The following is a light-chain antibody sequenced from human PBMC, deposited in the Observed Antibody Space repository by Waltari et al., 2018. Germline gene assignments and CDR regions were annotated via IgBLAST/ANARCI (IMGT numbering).Light chain of an antibody. CDR3: QQYYSTPPT. CDR2: CAS. CDR1: QSVLYSSNNKNY. Sequence: DIVMTQSPDSLAVSLGERATINCKSSQSVLYSSNNKNYLAGYQQKPCQPPNLLIYCASTRESCVPDRFSGSGSGTDFTLTISSLQSEDVAVYYCQQYYSTPPTFGPVTKLDIK. V-gene: IGKV4-1*01. J-gene: IGKJ3*01.